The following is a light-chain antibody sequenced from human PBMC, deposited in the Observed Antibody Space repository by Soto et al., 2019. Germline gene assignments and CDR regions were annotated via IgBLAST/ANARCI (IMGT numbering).Light chain of an antibody. CDR2: GNS. CDR1: NSNIGGGYD. V-gene: IGLV1-40*01. Sequence: QSVLTQPPSVSGAPGQGVTISCSGSNSNIGGGYDVHWYQQLPGTAPKLLIYGNSNRPSGVPDRFSGSKSGASASLAITGLQPEDEADYYCLSYATSLSGLVFGGGTKLTVL. J-gene: IGLJ2*01. CDR3: LSYATSLSGLV.